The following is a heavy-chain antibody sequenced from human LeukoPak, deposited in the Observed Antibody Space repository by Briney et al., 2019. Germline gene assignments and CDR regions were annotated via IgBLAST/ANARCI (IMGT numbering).Heavy chain of an antibody. D-gene: IGHD3-22*01. Sequence: ASVKVSCKASGGTFSSYTISWVRQAPGQGLEWMGWISAYNGNTNYAQKLQGRVTMTTDTSTSTAYMELRSLGSDDTAVYYCARDGALYDSSGYYYLPLDYWGQGTLVTVSS. CDR1: GGTFSSYT. CDR3: ARDGALYDSSGYYYLPLDY. CDR2: ISAYNGNT. V-gene: IGHV1-18*01. J-gene: IGHJ4*02.